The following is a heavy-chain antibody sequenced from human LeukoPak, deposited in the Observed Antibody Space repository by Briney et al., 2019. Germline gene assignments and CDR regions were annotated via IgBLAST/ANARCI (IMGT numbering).Heavy chain of an antibody. Sequence: GRSLRLSCAASGFTFSSYGMHWVRQAPGKGLEWVSVIFSGGSTYYADSVKGRFTISRDNSKNTLYLQMDSLRAEDTAVYYCARGEADYWGQGTLVTVSS. CDR1: GFTFSSYG. V-gene: IGHV3-NL1*01. CDR2: IFSGGST. J-gene: IGHJ4*02. CDR3: ARGEADY.